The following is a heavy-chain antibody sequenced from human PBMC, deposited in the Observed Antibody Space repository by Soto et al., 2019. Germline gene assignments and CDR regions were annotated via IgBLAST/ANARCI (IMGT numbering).Heavy chain of an antibody. Sequence: ASVKVSCKASGYTFTGYYMHWVRQAPGQGLERMGWINPNSGGTNYAQKFQGWVTMTRDTSISTAYMELSRLRSDDTAVYYCARGPENYYYYYGMDVWGQGTTVTVSS. V-gene: IGHV1-2*04. CDR3: ARGPENYYYYYGMDV. J-gene: IGHJ6*02. CDR2: INPNSGGT. CDR1: GYTFTGYY.